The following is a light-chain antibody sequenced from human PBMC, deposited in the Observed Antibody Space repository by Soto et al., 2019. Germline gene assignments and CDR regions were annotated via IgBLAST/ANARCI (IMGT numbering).Light chain of an antibody. CDR2: GAS. CDR3: QQYNNWPPFT. J-gene: IGKJ2*01. Sequence: EIVLTQSPDTLSLSPGERATLSCRASQSVSGYLGWYQQKPGQAPRLLIYGASTRATGVPARFSGSGSGTEFTLTISSLQSEDLAVYYCQQYNNWPPFTFGQGTKLEIK. CDR1: QSVSGY. V-gene: IGKV3-15*01.